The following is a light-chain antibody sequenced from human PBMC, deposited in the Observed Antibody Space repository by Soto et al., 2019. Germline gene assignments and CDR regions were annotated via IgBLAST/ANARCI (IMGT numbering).Light chain of an antibody. CDR2: DAS. CDR3: QQRSNWPIT. J-gene: IGKJ5*01. V-gene: IGKV3-11*01. Sequence: EIVLTQSPATLSLSPRERATLSCRASQSVYSYLAWYQQKPGQAPRLLIYDASNSATGIPARFRGSGSGTDFTLTISSLEPEDFAVYYCQQRSNWPITFGQGTRLEIK. CDR1: QSVYSY.